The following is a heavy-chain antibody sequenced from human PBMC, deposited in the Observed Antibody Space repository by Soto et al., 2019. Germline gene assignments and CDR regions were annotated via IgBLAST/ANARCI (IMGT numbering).Heavy chain of an antibody. CDR1: GFTFGDYA. D-gene: IGHD6-19*01. CDR3: FGWLGSYYFDY. J-gene: IGHJ4*02. CDR2: IRSKAYGGTT. V-gene: IGHV3-49*04. Sequence: GGSLRLSCTASGFTFGDYAMRWVRQAPGKGLEWVGLIRSKAYGGTTEYAASVKGRFTISRDDSKSIAYLQMNSLKTEDTAVYYCFGWLGSYYFDYWGQGTLVTVSS.